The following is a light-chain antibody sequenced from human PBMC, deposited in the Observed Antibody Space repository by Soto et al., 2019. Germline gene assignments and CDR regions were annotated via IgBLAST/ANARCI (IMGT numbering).Light chain of an antibody. V-gene: IGLV2-8*01. CDR3: SSYAGSSNV. Sequence: QSALTQPPSASGSPGQSVAISCTGNSSDVGGYNYVSGYQQHPGKAPKLMIYEVNKRPSGVPDRFSGSKSGNTSSLTVSGLQAEDEADYYCSSYAGSSNVFGTGTKLTVL. J-gene: IGLJ1*01. CDR2: EVN. CDR1: SSDVGGYNY.